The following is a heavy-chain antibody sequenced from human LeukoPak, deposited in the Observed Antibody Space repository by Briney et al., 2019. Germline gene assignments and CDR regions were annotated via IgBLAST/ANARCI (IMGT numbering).Heavy chain of an antibody. D-gene: IGHD6-19*01. Sequence: GGSLRLSCAASGFSFSSYSMNWVRQAPGKGLEYVSGISSNGDRTYYGNSVKGRFTISRDNSKNTLYLQMNSLRAEDTAVYYCAKDHPFDSSGWYDDYWGQGTLVTVSS. CDR3: AKDHPFDSSGWYDDY. CDR1: GFSFSSYS. V-gene: IGHV3-64*01. CDR2: ISSNGDRT. J-gene: IGHJ4*02.